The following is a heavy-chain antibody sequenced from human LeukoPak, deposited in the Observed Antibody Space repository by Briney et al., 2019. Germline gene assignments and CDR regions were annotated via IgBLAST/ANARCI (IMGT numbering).Heavy chain of an antibody. CDR1: GGSISSYY. V-gene: IGHV4-59*12. Sequence: SETLSLTCTVSGGSISSYYWSWIRQPPGKGLEWIGYIYYSGSTNYNPSPKSRVTISVDTSKNQFSLKLSSVTAADTAVYYCARDGGRYCSSTSCYRVWGQGTMVTVSS. CDR2: IYYSGST. J-gene: IGHJ3*01. D-gene: IGHD2-2*01. CDR3: ARDGGRYCSSTSCYRV.